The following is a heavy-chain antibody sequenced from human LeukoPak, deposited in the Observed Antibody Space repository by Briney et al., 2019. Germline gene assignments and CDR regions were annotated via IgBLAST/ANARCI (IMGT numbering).Heavy chain of an antibody. CDR3: ARDGASEDGGYYYYYMDV. CDR2: ISAYSGNT. D-gene: IGHD4-23*01. J-gene: IGHJ6*03. Sequence: GASVKVSCKASGYTFTSYGISWVRHAPGQGLEWMGWISAYSGNTNYAQKLQGRVTMTTDTSTSTAYMELRSLRSDDTAVYYCARDGASEDGGYYYYYMDVWGKGTTVTVSS. CDR1: GYTFTSYG. V-gene: IGHV1-18*01.